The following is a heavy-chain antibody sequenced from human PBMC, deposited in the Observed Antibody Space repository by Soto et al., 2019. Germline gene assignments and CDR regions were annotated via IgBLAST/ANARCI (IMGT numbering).Heavy chain of an antibody. CDR3: ARGASITIFGVVIHPFDP. J-gene: IGHJ5*02. CDR2: IIANNGNT. Sequence: ASVKVSCKASGGTFSSYTISWVRQAPGQGLEWMGRIIANNGNTNYAQKLQGRVTMTTDTSTSTAYMELRSLRSDDTAVYYCARGASITIFGVVIHPFDPWGQGTLVTVSS. V-gene: IGHV1-18*01. CDR1: GGTFSSYT. D-gene: IGHD3-3*01.